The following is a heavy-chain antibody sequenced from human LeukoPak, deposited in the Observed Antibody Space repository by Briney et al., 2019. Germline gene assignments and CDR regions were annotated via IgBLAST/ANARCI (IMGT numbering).Heavy chain of an antibody. CDR1: GYNFTGYY. CDR3: ARSDYFYYMDV. CDR2: INPNSGGT. V-gene: IGHV1-2*02. J-gene: IGHJ6*03. Sequence: ALVTVSCKASGYNFTGYYIHWVRQAPGQGLEWVGWINPNSGGTNHAQSFQGRVTMTRDTSISTAYMVLSRLRSDDTALYYCARSDYFYYMDVWGRGTTVTVSS.